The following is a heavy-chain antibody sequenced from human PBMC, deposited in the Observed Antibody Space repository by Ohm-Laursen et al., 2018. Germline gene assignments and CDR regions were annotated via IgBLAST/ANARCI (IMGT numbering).Heavy chain of an antibody. Sequence: SVKVSCKASGYTFSTYDIVWVRQAAGQGPEWMGRMNPNSGNTGYSGDTGYQHKFRGRITMTRDTSISTAYMELSGLTSEDTATYYCARAVRNQLVSDYWGQGTLVTVSS. D-gene: IGHD2-2*01. J-gene: IGHJ4*02. CDR2: MNPNSGNTGYSGDT. V-gene: IGHV1-8*01. CDR1: GYTFSTYD. CDR3: ARAVRNQLVSDY.